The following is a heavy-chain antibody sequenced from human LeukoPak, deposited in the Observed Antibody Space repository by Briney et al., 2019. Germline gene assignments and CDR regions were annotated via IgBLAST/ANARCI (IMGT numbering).Heavy chain of an antibody. Sequence: GGSLRLSCAASGFTFSSYWMSWVRQAPGKGLELVANIKQDGSEKYYVDSVKGRFTISRDNAKNSLYLQMNSLRAEDTAVYYCARGSTPDGIRYFDWFPSPYGMDVWGQGTTVTVSS. D-gene: IGHD3-9*01. CDR2: IKQDGSEK. V-gene: IGHV3-7*05. J-gene: IGHJ6*02. CDR1: GFTFSSYW. CDR3: ARGSTPDGIRYFDWFPSPYGMDV.